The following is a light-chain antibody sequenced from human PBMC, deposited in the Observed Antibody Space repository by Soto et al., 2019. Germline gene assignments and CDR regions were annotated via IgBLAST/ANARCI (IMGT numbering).Light chain of an antibody. CDR2: DVS. Sequence: QSALTQPRSVSGPPGQSVTISCTGTSSDVGGYNYVSWYQQHPGKAPKLMIYDVSKRPSGVPDRFSGSKSGNTASLTISGLQAEDEDDYYCCSYAGSYTWVFGGGTKVTVL. CDR3: CSYAGSYTWV. CDR1: SSDVGGYNY. J-gene: IGLJ3*02. V-gene: IGLV2-11*01.